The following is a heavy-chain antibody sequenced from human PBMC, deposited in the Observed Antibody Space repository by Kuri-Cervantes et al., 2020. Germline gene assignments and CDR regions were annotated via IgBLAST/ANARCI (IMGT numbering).Heavy chain of an antibody. J-gene: IGHJ4*02. CDR3: AKGWRAPAATPFEY. CDR1: GFTFSSYS. D-gene: IGHD2-2*01. CDR2: ISSSSSYI. V-gene: IGHV3-21*04. Sequence: GESLKISCAGSGFTFSSYSMNWVRQAPGKGLEWVSSISSSSSYIYYADSVKGRFTISRDNAKNTLYLQMNSLRAEDTAVYYCAKGWRAPAATPFEYWGQGTLVTVSS.